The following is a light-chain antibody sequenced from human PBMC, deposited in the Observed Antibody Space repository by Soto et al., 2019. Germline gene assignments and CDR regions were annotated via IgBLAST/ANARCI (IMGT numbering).Light chain of an antibody. V-gene: IGLV2-11*01. CDR2: DVR. CDR1: SSDIGGYSF. J-gene: IGLJ2*01. Sequence: QSALTQPPSVSGSPGQEVTISCSGTSSDIGGYSFVSWYQQHPGNTPKLIIYDVRNRPSGVPDRFSGSKSGNTASLTFSGLQAEGEADYYCCSYAGTYSVIFGGGTKVNVL. CDR3: CSYAGTYSVI.